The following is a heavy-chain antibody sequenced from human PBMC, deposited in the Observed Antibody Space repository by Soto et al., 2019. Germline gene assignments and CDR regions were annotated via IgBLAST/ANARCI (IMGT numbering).Heavy chain of an antibody. CDR3: AKDGVFRPTEDPGAVLDY. D-gene: IGHD3-3*01. J-gene: IGHJ4*02. V-gene: IGHV3-30*18. Sequence: QVQLVESGGGVVQPGRSLRLXCAXXGFTFSSYGMHWVRQAPGKGLEWVAVISYDGSNKYYADSVKGRFTISRDNSKNTLYLQMNSLRAEDTAVYYCAKDGVFRPTEDPGAVLDYWGQGTLVTVSS. CDR1: GFTFSSYG. CDR2: ISYDGSNK.